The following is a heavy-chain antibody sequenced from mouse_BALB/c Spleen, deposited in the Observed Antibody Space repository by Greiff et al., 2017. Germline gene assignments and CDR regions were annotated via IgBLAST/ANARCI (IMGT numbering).Heavy chain of an antibody. V-gene: IGHV2-2*02. Sequence: VKLMESGPGLVQPSQSLSITCTVSGFSLTSYGVHWVRQSPGKGLEWLGVIWSGGSTDYNAAFISRLSISKYNSKSQVFFKMNSLQANDTAIYYCASPSHYRYYYAMDYWGQGTSVTVSS. CDR3: ASPSHYRYYYAMDY. D-gene: IGHD2-14*01. CDR2: IWSGGST. J-gene: IGHJ4*01. CDR1: GFSLTSYG.